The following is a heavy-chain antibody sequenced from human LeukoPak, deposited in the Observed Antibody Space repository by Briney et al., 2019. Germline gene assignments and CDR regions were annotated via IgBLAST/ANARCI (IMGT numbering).Heavy chain of an antibody. CDR2: IYSSGNT. Sequence: PSETLSLTCNVSGGSISNSYWGWIRQPAGKGLEWIGRIYSSGNTNYNPSLKSRITMSIDKSKNQFSLKLSSVTAADTAVYYCARVSGGGITPHRMDVWGKGTTVTVSS. V-gene: IGHV4-4*07. J-gene: IGHJ6*03. D-gene: IGHD3-10*01. CDR1: GGSISNSY. CDR3: ARVSGGGITPHRMDV.